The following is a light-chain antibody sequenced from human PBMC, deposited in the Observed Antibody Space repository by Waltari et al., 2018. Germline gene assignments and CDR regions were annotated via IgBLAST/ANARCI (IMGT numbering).Light chain of an antibody. CDR1: SEHSLSD. J-gene: IGLJ2*01. V-gene: IGLV4-69*01. CDR2: LNSDGSH. CDR3: QTWDPYIVV. Sequence: QLVLTQPHSASASLGASVKLPCTLSSEHSLSDIPWPPQHRERGPRFLMRLNSDGSHTKGDGIPDRFSGSSSGAERYLIISSLQYEDEADYYCQTWDPYIVVFGGGTKLTVL.